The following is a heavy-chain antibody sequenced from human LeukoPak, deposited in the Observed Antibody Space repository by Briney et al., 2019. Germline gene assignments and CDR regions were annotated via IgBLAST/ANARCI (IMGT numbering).Heavy chain of an antibody. J-gene: IGHJ6*03. CDR3: ARVPSGWYKYASGSYPWYMDV. V-gene: IGHV1-18*04. CDR1: GYTFTGYY. D-gene: IGHD3-10*01. CDR2: ISAYNGNT. Sequence: GASVKVSCKASGYTFTGYYMHWVRQAPGQGLEWMGWISAYNGNTNYAQKFQGRVTMTTDTSTSTAYMEPRSLRSDDTAVCYCARVPSGWYKYASGSYPWYMDVWGKGTTVTISS.